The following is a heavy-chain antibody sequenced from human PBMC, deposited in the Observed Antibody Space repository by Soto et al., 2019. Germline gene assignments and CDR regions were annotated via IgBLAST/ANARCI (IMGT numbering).Heavy chain of an antibody. CDR1: GVTFSNYS. D-gene: IGHD3-10*01. J-gene: IGHJ4*02. CDR3: AGRSGSSDY. V-gene: IGHV3-30*19. Sequence: SGAASGVTFSNYSIHWVRQAPGKGLEWVALISYDEIDKYFADAVKGRFTISRDNYKNTLYLQMDSLRAEDTDVYYCAGRSGSSDYWGRGTLVTVSS. CDR2: ISYDEIDK.